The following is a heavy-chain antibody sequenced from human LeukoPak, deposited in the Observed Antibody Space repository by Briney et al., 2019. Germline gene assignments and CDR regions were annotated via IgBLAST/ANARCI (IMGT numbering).Heavy chain of an antibody. CDR3: ARDHGGSGKFDY. Sequence: SETLSLTCTVSGGSIRSYHWSWIRQPPGKGLEWIAYIYYSGSTNYSPSLKSRVTISLDTSKNQFSLKLSSVTAADTAVYYCARDHGGSGKFDYWGQGTLVTVSS. CDR2: IYYSGST. J-gene: IGHJ4*02. CDR1: GGSIRSYH. D-gene: IGHD3-10*01. V-gene: IGHV4-59*12.